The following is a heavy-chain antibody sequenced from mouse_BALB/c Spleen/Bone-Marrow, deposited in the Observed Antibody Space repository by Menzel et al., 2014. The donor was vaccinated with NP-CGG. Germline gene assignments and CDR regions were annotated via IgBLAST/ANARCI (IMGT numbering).Heavy chain of an antibody. CDR3: ARSGYGSSYDY. CDR2: IYPGDGDT. CDR1: GYVFSTYW. D-gene: IGHD1-1*01. V-gene: IGHV1-80*01. Sequence: VKLVESGAELVRPGSSVKISCKASGYVFSTYWMNWVKQRPGQGLEWIGQIYPGDGDTNYNGKFKGTATLTADKSSSTAYMQLSSLISEDSAVYFCARSGYGSSYDYWGQGTTLTVSS. J-gene: IGHJ2*01.